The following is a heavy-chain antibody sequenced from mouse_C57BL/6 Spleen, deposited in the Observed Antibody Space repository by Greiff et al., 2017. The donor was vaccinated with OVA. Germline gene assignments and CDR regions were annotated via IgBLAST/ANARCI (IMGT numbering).Heavy chain of an antibody. CDR3: TLTGDEAY. Sequence: QVQLQQSGAELVRPGASVTLSCKASGYTFTDYEMHWVKQTPVHGLEWIGAIDPETGGTAYNQKFKGKAILTADKSSSTAYMGLRSLTSEDSAVYYCTLTGDEAYWGQGTLVTVSA. CDR2: IDPETGGT. CDR1: GYTFTDYE. J-gene: IGHJ3*01. V-gene: IGHV1-15*01. D-gene: IGHD4-1*01.